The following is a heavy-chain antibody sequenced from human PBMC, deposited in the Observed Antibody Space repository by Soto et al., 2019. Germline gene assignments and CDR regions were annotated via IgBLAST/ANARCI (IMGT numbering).Heavy chain of an antibody. J-gene: IGHJ6*02. D-gene: IGHD6-13*01. CDR3: ARGVREYSSSWYEGGYYYYGMDV. CDR1: GGSISSGGYY. Sequence: SETLSLTCTVSGGSISSGGYYWSWIRQHPGKGLEWIGYIYYSGSTYYNPSLKSRVTISVDTSKNQFSLKLSSVTAADTAVYYCARGVREYSSSWYEGGYYYYGMDVWGQGTTVTVSS. V-gene: IGHV4-31*03. CDR2: IYYSGST.